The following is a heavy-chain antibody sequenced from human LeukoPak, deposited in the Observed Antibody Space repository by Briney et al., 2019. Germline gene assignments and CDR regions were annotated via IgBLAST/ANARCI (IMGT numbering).Heavy chain of an antibody. J-gene: IGHJ6*02. CDR1: GGTFSIYA. V-gene: IGHV1-69*13. D-gene: IGHD6-13*01. CDR3: ARASPPIAAAGTPYYYYGMDV. CDR2: IIPIFGTA. Sequence: SVKVSCKASGGTFSIYAISWVRQAPGQGLEWMGGIIPIFGTANYAQKFQGRVTITADESTSTAYMELSSLRSEDTAVYYCARASPPIAAAGTPYYYYGMDVWGQGTTVTVSS.